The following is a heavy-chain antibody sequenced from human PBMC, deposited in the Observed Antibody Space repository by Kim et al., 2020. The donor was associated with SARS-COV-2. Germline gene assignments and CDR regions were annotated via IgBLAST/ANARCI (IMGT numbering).Heavy chain of an antibody. J-gene: IGHJ4*02. CDR3: ARDARGGYSSYYFDY. CDR2: IYHSGST. Sequence: SETLSLTCAVSGGYISSSNWWSWVRQPPGKGLEWIGEIYHSGSTNYNPSLKSRVNISVDKSKNQFSLKLSSVTAADTAVYYCARDARGGYSSYYFDYWGQGTLVTVSS. D-gene: IGHD5-18*01. V-gene: IGHV4-4*02. CDR1: GGYISSSNW.